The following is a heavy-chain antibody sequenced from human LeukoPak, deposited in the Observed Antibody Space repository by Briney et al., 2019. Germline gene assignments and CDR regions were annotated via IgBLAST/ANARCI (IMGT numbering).Heavy chain of an antibody. Sequence: SETLSLTCTVSGGSISNYYWSWIRQPPGKGLEWIGYIYYSGSTNYNPSLKSRVTISVDTSKNQFSLKLSSVTAADTAVYYCARGVGATTSLWHDAFDIWGQGTMVTVSS. CDR3: ARGVGATTSLWHDAFDI. D-gene: IGHD1-26*01. CDR2: IYYSGST. V-gene: IGHV4-59*01. J-gene: IGHJ3*02. CDR1: GGSISNYY.